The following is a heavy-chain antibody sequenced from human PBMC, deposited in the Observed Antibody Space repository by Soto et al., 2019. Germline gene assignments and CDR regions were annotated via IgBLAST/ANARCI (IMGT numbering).Heavy chain of an antibody. CDR3: VSDGGYGHASVPYS. CDR2: ISYDGSLQ. J-gene: IGHJ4*02. D-gene: IGHD5-18*01. CDR1: GFAFSSYG. V-gene: IGHV3-30*03. Sequence: QAQLVESGGGVVQPGRSLRLSCAASGFAFSSYGMHWVRQAPGTGLEWVAVISYDGSLQHYADSVKGRFIISRDNSKNMVLMQMSSLRAEDTAVYYCVSDGGYGHASVPYSWGQGTLVSVSS.